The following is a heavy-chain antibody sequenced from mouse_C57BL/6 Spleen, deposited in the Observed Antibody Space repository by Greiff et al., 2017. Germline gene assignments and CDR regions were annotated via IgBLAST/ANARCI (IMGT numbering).Heavy chain of an antibody. CDR3: ARTGLTGTGYFDV. D-gene: IGHD4-1*01. CDR1: GYSFPDYN. V-gene: IGHV1-39*01. CDR2: INPNYGTT. J-gene: IGHJ1*03. Sequence: ESGPELVKPGASVKISCKASGYSFPDYNLNWVKQSNGKSLEWIGVINPNYGTTSYNQKFKGKATVTVDQSSSTAYMQLNSLTSEDSAVDYCARTGLTGTGYFDVWGTGTTVTVSS.